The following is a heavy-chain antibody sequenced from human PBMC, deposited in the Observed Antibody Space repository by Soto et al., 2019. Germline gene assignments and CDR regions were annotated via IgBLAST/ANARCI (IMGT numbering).Heavy chain of an antibody. J-gene: IGHJ3*02. CDR2: IRSKAYGRTR. V-gene: IGHV3-49*03. CDR3: GGSSDAFDI. D-gene: IGHD2-15*01. Sequence: GGSLRLSCTASGFTFGDYAMSWFRQAPGKGLEWVGFIRSKAYGRTREYAASEKGRFTISRDDSKSIAYLQMNSLKTEDTAVYYCGGSSDAFDIWGQGTMVTVSS. CDR1: GFTFGDYA.